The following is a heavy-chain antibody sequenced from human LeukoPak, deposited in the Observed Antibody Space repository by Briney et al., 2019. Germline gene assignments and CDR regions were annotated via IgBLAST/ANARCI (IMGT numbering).Heavy chain of an antibody. D-gene: IGHD5-18*01. J-gene: IGHJ5*02. Sequence: PGRSLRLSCAASGLTFSSYGMHWVRQAPGKGLEWVAVIWYDGSNKYYADCVKGRFTISRDNSKNTLYLQMNSLRAEDTAVYYCARGGYSYGNNWFDPWGQGTLVTVSS. CDR2: IWYDGSNK. CDR1: GLTFSSYG. V-gene: IGHV3-33*01. CDR3: ARGGYSYGNNWFDP.